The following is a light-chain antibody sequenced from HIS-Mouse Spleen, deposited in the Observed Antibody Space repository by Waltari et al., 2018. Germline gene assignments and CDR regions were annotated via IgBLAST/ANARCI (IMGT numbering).Light chain of an antibody. V-gene: IGLV3-10*01. CDR2: EDS. J-gene: IGLJ2*01. Sequence: SYELTQPPSVSVSPGQTARITCSGDALPKKYAYWYQQKSGQAPVLVIYEDSKRPSGILERFSGSSSGTMATLTISGAQVEDEADYYGYSTDSSGNHRVFGGGTKLTVL. CDR1: ALPKKY. CDR3: YSTDSSGNHRV.